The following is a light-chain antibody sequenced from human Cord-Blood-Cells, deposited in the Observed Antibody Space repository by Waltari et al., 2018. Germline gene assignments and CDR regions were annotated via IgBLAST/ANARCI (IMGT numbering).Light chain of an antibody. V-gene: IGLV2-14*01. CDR3: SSYTSSSTYV. CDR1: SSDVGGYNH. J-gene: IGLJ1*01. Sequence: QSALTQPASVSGSPGQSITLSCTGTSSDVGGYNHVPWYQQHPGKAPKLMIYDVSKRPSGVSNRFSGSKSGNTASLTISGLQAEDEADYYCSSYTSSSTYVFGTGTKVTVL. CDR2: DVS.